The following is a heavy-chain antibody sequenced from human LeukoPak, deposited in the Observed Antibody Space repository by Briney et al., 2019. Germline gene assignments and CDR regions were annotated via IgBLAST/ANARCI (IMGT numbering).Heavy chain of an antibody. CDR1: GFTFSSYS. J-gene: IGHJ6*02. CDR3: AREAGVSSGYYYYYGMDV. Sequence: GGSLRLSCAASGFTFSSYSMSWVRQVPGKGLEWVAVIWYDGSNKYYADSVKGRFTISRDNSKNTLYLQMNSLRAEDTAVYYCAREAGVSSGYYYYYGMDVWGQGTTVTVSS. V-gene: IGHV3-33*08. D-gene: IGHD3-22*01. CDR2: IWYDGSNK.